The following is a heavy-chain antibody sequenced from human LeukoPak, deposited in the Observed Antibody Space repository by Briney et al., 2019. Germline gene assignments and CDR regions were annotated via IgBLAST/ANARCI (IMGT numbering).Heavy chain of an antibody. Sequence: PSETLSLTCTVSGGSMSPYHWGWIRQPPGKGLEWIGYIYHSGSTYYNPSLKSRVTISVDRSKNQFSLKLSSVTAADTAVYYCARGGEGAYCGGNCYSGISAFDIWGQGTMVTVSS. V-gene: IGHV4-59*12. CDR3: ARGGEGAYCGGNCYSGISAFDI. CDR1: GGSMSPYH. D-gene: IGHD2-21*02. J-gene: IGHJ3*02. CDR2: IYHSGST.